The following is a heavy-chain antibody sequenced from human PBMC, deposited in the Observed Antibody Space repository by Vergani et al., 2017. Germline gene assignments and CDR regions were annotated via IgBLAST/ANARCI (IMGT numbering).Heavy chain of an antibody. D-gene: IGHD3-22*01. J-gene: IGHJ4*02. CDR2: IYYSGST. CDR1: GGSISSGGYY. V-gene: IGHV4-31*03. CDR3: ARVRYDSSGYHDYFDY. Sequence: QVQLQESGPGLVKPSQTLSLTCTVSGGSISSGGYYWSWIRQHPGKGLEWIGYIYYSGSTYYNPSLKSRGTISVDTAKNQFSLKLSSVTAADTAVYYCARVRYDSSGYHDYFDYWGQGTLVTVSA.